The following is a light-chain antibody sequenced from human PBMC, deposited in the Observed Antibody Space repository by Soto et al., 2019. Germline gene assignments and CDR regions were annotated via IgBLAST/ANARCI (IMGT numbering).Light chain of an antibody. CDR2: DVS. J-gene: IGLJ1*01. CDR3: CSYTSSSLYV. CDR1: SSDVGGYNY. V-gene: IGLV2-14*01. Sequence: SALTQPAAVSGSPGQSITISCTGTSSDVGGYNYVSWYQNLAGKAPKLMIYDVSYRPSGVSNPFSGSKSGNTASLTISGLQAEDEADYYCCSYTSSSLYVFGTGTKVTVX.